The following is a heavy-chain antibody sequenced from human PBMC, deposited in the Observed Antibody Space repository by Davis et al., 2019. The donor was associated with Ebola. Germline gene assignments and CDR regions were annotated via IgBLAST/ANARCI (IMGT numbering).Heavy chain of an antibody. CDR1: GGSIRTNTYF. CDR3: ATIRSREYDFAY. CDR2: VSYTGST. V-gene: IGHV4-39*01. D-gene: IGHD2-2*01. Sequence: MPSETLSLTCTVSGGSIRTNTYFWGWIRQPPGKGLEWIATVSYTGSTYFDPSLKSRITISVDTSKNQFSLKLTSVTAADTAVYYCATIRSREYDFAYWGQGTLVNVSS. J-gene: IGHJ4*02.